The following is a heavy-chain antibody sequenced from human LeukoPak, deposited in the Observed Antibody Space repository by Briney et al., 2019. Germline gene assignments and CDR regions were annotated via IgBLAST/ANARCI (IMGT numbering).Heavy chain of an antibody. CDR3: ARGPKWLLPHYFDY. V-gene: IGHV4-4*02. Sequence: SETLSLTCAVSGGSISSDNWWSWVRPPPGEGLEWIGETQHSGSTSYNPSLKSRVTISVDKSKSQFSLKLSSVTAADTAVYYCARGPKWLLPHYFDYWGQGTLVTVSS. J-gene: IGHJ4*02. D-gene: IGHD3-22*01. CDR1: GGSISSDNW. CDR2: TQHSGST.